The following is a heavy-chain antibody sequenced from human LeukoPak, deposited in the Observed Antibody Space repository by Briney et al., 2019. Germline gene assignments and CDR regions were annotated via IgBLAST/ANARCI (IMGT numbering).Heavy chain of an antibody. CDR2: IGGGGSSI. CDR1: GFTFNMYA. Sequence: GGSLRLSCAASGFTFNMYAMSWVRQAPGKGLEWVAFIGGGGSSIYYADSVKGRFTISRDNSRNTLYLQMNSLGAEDTAVYYCAKGRRNFYYYGMDVWGQGTTVTVSS. D-gene: IGHD1-14*01. CDR3: AKGRRNFYYYGMDV. V-gene: IGHV3-23*01. J-gene: IGHJ6*02.